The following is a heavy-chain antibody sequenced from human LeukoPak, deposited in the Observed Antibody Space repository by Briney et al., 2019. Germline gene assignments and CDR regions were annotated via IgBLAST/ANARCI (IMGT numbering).Heavy chain of an antibody. CDR1: GGTFSRYV. J-gene: IGHJ3*02. CDR2: IIPIFGTA. Sequence: SLRVSCKASGGTFSRYVISWVRQAPVQGLEWMGEIIPIFGTAHYAQKFQGGVTITTDESTSTAYMELSGLRAQDTPVYYSAISDGSGIPDAFDIWGQGAMVTVSS. CDR3: AISDGSGIPDAFDI. D-gene: IGHD3-10*01. V-gene: IGHV1-69*05.